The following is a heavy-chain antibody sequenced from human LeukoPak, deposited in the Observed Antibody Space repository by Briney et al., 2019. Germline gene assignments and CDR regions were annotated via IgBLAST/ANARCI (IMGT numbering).Heavy chain of an antibody. V-gene: IGHV4-30-4*08. Sequence: PSETLSLTCTVSGGSISSNSNYWAWIRQPPGKGLEWIGYIYYSGSTYYNPSLKSRVTISVDTSKNQFSLKLSSVTAADTAVYYCARGSSDCGGDCYGAFDIWGQGTMVTVSS. CDR2: IYYSGST. J-gene: IGHJ3*02. D-gene: IGHD2-21*02. CDR3: ARGSSDCGGDCYGAFDI. CDR1: GGSISSNSNY.